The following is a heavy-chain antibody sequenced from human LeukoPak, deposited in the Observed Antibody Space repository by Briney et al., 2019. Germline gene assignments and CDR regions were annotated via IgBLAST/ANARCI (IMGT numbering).Heavy chain of an antibody. Sequence: ASVKVSCKASGYTFTSYGISWVRQAPGQGLEWMGWISAYNGNTNYAQKLQGRVTMTTDTSTSTAYMELSSLRSEDTAVYYCARAIIYYYDSSGYPQYYFDYWGQGTLVTVSS. CDR1: GYTFTSYG. CDR2: ISAYNGNT. CDR3: ARAIIYYYDSSGYPQYYFDY. J-gene: IGHJ4*02. V-gene: IGHV1-18*01. D-gene: IGHD3-22*01.